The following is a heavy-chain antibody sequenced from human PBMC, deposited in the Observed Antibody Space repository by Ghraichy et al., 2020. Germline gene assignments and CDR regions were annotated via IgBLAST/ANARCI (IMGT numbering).Heavy chain of an antibody. V-gene: IGHV3-23*01. J-gene: IGHJ4*02. CDR3: AKDRRYCSSTSCYRFDY. Sequence: GESLNISCAASGFTFSSYAMSWVRQAPGKGLEWVSAISGSGGSTYYADSVKGRFTISRDNSKNTLYLQMNSLRAEDTAVYYCAKDRRYCSSTSCYRFDYWGQGTLVTVSS. D-gene: IGHD2-2*01. CDR2: ISGSGGST. CDR1: GFTFSSYA.